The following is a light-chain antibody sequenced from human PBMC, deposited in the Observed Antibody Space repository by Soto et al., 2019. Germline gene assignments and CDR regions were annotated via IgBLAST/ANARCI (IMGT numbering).Light chain of an antibody. CDR3: QQYGSSPFT. Sequence: EFVLTQSPGTLSLSPGERATLSCRASQSVSSSYLAWYQQKPGQAPRLLIYGASSRATGIPDRFSGSGSGTDSPLTISRLEPEDFAVYYCQQYGSSPFTFGPGTKVDIK. CDR2: GAS. CDR1: QSVSSSY. J-gene: IGKJ3*01. V-gene: IGKV3-20*01.